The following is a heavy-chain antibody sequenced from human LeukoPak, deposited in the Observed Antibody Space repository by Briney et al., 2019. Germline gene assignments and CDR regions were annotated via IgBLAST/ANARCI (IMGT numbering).Heavy chain of an antibody. CDR3: ARGQFRFSSYDSSGFDY. V-gene: IGHV3-64*01. Sequence: GGSLRLSCAASGFTFSSYAMHWVRQAPGKGLEYVSAISSNGGSTYYANSVKGRFTISRDNSKNTLYLQMNSLRAEDTAVYYCARGQFRFSSYDSSGFDYWGQGTLVTVSS. J-gene: IGHJ4*02. CDR1: GFTFSSYA. CDR2: ISSNGGST. D-gene: IGHD3-22*01.